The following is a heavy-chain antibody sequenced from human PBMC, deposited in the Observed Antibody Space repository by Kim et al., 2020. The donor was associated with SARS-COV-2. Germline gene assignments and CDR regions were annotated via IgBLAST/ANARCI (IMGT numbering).Heavy chain of an antibody. CDR3: ARSIAGSYYYGMDV. Sequence: ADHVKGRFTISRDNSKNTLYLQMNSLGAEDTAVYYCARSIAGSYYYGMDVWGQGTTVTVSS. J-gene: IGHJ6*02. V-gene: IGHV3-30*01. D-gene: IGHD6-6*01.